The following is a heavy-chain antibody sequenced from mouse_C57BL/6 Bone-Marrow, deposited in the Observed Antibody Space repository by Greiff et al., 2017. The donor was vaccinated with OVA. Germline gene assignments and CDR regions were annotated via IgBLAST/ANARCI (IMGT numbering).Heavy chain of an antibody. J-gene: IGHJ4*01. CDR2: IWTGGGT. Sequence: VQLKESGPGLVAPSQSLSITCTVSGFSFTSYAISWVRQPPGKGLEWLGVIWTGGGTNYNAPLKSRLSISKDNSKSQVFLKMNSLQTDDTAMYYCTRNEKGYYYDLYYYAMDYWGQGTSVTVSS. CDR3: TRNEKGYYYDLYYYAMDY. CDR1: GFSFTSYA. D-gene: IGHD2-4*01. V-gene: IGHV2-9-1*01.